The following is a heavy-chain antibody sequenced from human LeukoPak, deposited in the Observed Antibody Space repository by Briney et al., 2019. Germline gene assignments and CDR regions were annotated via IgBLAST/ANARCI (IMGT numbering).Heavy chain of an antibody. J-gene: IGHJ6*02. CDR1: GYTFTSYY. D-gene: IGHD3-10*01. Sequence: VASVKVSCKASGYTFTSYYMHWVRQAPGQGLKWMGWINTNTGNPTYAQGFTGRFVFSLDTSVSTAYLQISSLKAEDTAVYYCARGEYYYGSGSQSYGMDVWGQGTTVTVSS. V-gene: IGHV7-4-1*02. CDR2: INTNTGNP. CDR3: ARGEYYYGSGSQSYGMDV.